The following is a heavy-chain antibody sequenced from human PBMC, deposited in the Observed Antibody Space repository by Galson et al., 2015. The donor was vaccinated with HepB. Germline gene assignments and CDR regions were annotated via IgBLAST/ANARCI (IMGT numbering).Heavy chain of an antibody. CDR3: ARHKRSSAINDTSGYYYGLDY. V-gene: IGHV5-10-1*01. J-gene: IGHJ4*02. CDR2: IDPSDSES. Sequence: QSGAEVKKPGESLRISCKGSGYSFGSYWISWVRQMPGKGLEWMGRIDPSDSESNYSPSFQGRVTISADKSLNTAYLQWSSLKASDTAMYYCARHKRSSAINDTSGYYYGLDYWGQGTLVTVSS. D-gene: IGHD3-22*01. CDR1: GYSFGSYW.